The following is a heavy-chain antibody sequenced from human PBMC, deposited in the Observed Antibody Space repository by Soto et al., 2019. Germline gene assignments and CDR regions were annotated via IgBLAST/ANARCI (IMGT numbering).Heavy chain of an antibody. CDR2: INHSGST. CDR3: ARDRGSWYDY. V-gene: IGHV4-34*01. D-gene: IGHD6-13*01. J-gene: IGHJ4*02. CDR1: GGSFSGYY. Sequence: SETLSLTCAVYGGSFSGYYWSWIRQPPGKGLEWIGEINHSGSTNYNPSLKSRVTISVDTSKNQFSLKLSSVTAADTAVYYCARDRGSWYDYWGQGTLVTVSS.